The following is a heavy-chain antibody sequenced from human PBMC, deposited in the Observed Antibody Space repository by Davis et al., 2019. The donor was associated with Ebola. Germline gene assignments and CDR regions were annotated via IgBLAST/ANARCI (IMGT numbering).Heavy chain of an antibody. V-gene: IGHV3-48*04. Sequence: GESLKISCAASGFTFSGPAMHWARQASGKGLEWVSYISSSGSTIYYADSVKGRFTISRDNAKNSLYLQMNSLRAEDTAVYYCARQVWNFDNWFDPWGQGTLVTVSS. CDR3: ARQVWNFDNWFDP. J-gene: IGHJ5*02. D-gene: IGHD1-7*01. CDR1: GFTFSGPA. CDR2: ISSSGSTI.